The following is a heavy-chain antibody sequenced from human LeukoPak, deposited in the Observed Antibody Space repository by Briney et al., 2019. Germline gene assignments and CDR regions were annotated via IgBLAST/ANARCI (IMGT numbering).Heavy chain of an antibody. D-gene: IGHD4-17*01. CDR2: ISYDGSNK. Sequence: GGSLRLSCAASGFTFSSYAMHWVRQAPGKGLEWVAVISYDGSNKYYADSVKGRFTISRDNSKNTLYLQMNSLRAEDTAVYYCARPDYGDYGGPFDYWGQGTLVTVPS. J-gene: IGHJ4*02. CDR3: ARPDYGDYGGPFDY. V-gene: IGHV3-30-3*01. CDR1: GFTFSSYA.